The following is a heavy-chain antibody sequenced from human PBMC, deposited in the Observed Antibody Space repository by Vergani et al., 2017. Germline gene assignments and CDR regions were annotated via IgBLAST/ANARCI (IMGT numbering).Heavy chain of an antibody. D-gene: IGHD6-13*01. CDR1: GYTFTSYA. CDR2: INAGNGNT. J-gene: IGHJ2*01. CDR3: ARKIGSWGYFDL. Sequence: QVQLVQSGAEVKKPGASVKVSCKASGYTFTSYAMHWVRQAPGQRLEWMGWINAGNGNTKYSQKFQGRVTITRGTSASTAYMELSSLRSEDTAVYYCARKIGSWGYFDLWGRGTLVTVSA. V-gene: IGHV1-3*01.